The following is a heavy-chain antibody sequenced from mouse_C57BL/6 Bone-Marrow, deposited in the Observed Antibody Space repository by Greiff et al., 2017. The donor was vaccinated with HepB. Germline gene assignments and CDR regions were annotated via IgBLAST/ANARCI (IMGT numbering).Heavy chain of an antibody. CDR1: GYAFSSSW. CDR2: IYPGDGDT. V-gene: IGHV1-82*01. Sequence: QVQLQQSGPELVKPGASVKISCKASGYAFSSSWMNWVKQRPGKGLEWIGRIYPGDGDTNYNGKFKGKATLTADKSSSTAYMQLSSLTSEDSAVYFCVGGYYGNPFDYWGQGTTLTVSS. J-gene: IGHJ2*01. CDR3: VGGYYGNPFDY. D-gene: IGHD2-1*01.